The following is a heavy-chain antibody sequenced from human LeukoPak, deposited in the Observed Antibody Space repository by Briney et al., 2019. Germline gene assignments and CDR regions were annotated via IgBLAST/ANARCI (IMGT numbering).Heavy chain of an antibody. V-gene: IGHV1-18*01. CDR1: GFTSTSFA. D-gene: IGHD5-18*01. J-gene: IGHJ6*03. CDR3: VLVHSYVGYYYMDV. CDR2: ISAYNGNT. Sequence: GASVKVSCTASGFTSTSFAIRSVRQAPGQGLEWMGWISAYNGNTNYAEKFQGRVTMTTDTSTSTVYMELRSLRSCDTCGYCRVLVHSYVGYYYMDVWGKGTTITVSS.